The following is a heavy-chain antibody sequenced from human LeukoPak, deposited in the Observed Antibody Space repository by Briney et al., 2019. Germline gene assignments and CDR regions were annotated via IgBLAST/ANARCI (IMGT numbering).Heavy chain of an antibody. CDR2: IDWDDDK. V-gene: IGHV2-70*11. CDR3: ARSMYYYCSGSYLFDY. J-gene: IGHJ4*02. D-gene: IGHD3-10*01. CDR1: GFSLSTSGMC. Sequence: VSGPALVKPTQTLTLTCTFSGFSLSTSGMCVSWIRQPPGKALEWLARIDWDDDKYYSTSLKTRLTISKDTSKNQVVLTMTNMDPVDTATYYCARSMYYYCSGSYLFDYWGQGTLVTVSS.